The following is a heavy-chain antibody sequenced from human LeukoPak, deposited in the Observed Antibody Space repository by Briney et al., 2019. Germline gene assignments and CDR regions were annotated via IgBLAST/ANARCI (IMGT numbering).Heavy chain of an antibody. CDR3: AKDIESYGDFGGGFWFDP. CDR2: IKYDGSQI. Sequence: PGGSLRLSCAASGFTFSSYWMSWVRPAPGKGLGWVANIKYDGSQIYYVDSVKGRFTISRDNAKNSLYLQMNSLRTEDTAVYYCAKDIESYGDFGGGFWFDPWGQGTRVTVSS. J-gene: IGHJ5*02. D-gene: IGHD4-17*01. CDR1: GFTFSSYW. V-gene: IGHV3-7*01.